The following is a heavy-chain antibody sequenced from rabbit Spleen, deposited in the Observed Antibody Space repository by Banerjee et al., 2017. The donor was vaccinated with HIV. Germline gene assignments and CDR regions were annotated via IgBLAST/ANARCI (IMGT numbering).Heavy chain of an antibody. Sequence: QEQLEESGGDLVKPEGSLTLTCTASGFSFNNNYWIRWVRQAPGKGLELITCIYAGNTGTTHYASWAKGRFTISKTSSTTVTLQMTSLTAADTATYFCARDLVAAIGWNFNLWGQGTLVTVS. D-gene: IGHD5-1*01. CDR2: IYAGNTGTT. J-gene: IGHJ4*01. V-gene: IGHV1S45*01. CDR3: ARDLVAAIGWNFNL. CDR1: GFSFNNNYW.